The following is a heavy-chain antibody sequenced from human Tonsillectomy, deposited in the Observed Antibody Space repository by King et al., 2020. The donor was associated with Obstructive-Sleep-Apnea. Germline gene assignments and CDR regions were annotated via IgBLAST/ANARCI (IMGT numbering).Heavy chain of an antibody. D-gene: IGHD3-10*01. V-gene: IGHV4-39*01. Sequence: QLQESGPGLVPPSEPLSLTCAVAAASFRSCAYLWAWIRQAPGKGLEWLGSIYYTGSTHYNPSLPSRVTISADTSKNQFSLNLTSVTAADTALYFCARHEAGSGSSYNMPFDQWGQGTLVTVSS. CDR3: ARHEAGSGSSYNMPFDQ. CDR1: AASFRSCAYL. CDR2: IYYTGST. J-gene: IGHJ4*02.